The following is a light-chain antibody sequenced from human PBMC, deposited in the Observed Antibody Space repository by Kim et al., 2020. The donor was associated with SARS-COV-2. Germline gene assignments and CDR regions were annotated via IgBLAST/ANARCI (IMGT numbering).Light chain of an antibody. CDR1: HSVSSY. V-gene: IGKV3-11*01. CDR2: DAS. J-gene: IGKJ4*01. Sequence: EIVLTQSPATLSLSPGERATLSCRASHSVSSYLAWYQQKPGQAPRLLFYDASNRATGIPARFSGSGSGTDFTLTISSLAHEDLAVYCYQKNSNWLTFGGGTKLEI. CDR3: QKNSNWLT.